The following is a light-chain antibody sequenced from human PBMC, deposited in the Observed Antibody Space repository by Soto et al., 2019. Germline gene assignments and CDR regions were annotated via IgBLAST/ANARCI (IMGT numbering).Light chain of an antibody. CDR3: MQTTQFPVT. J-gene: IGKJ5*01. CDR1: QSLVHSDGGTY. V-gene: IGKV2-24*01. Sequence: DIVMTQTPVSSPVTLGQPASISCRSSQSLVHSDGGTYLSWLQQRPGQPPRVLIYRTSNRFSGGPDRFRGSGAGTDFTLEISRVEAEDVGIYYCMQTTQFPVTFGQGTRLEIK. CDR2: RTS.